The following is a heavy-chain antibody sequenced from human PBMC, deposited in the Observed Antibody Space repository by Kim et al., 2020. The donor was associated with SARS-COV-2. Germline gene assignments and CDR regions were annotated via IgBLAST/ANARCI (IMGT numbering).Heavy chain of an antibody. CDR3: ARATYYDSSGYLDY. J-gene: IGHJ4*02. V-gene: IGHV3-21*01. D-gene: IGHD3-22*01. Sequence: DSVKGRFTISRDNAKNSLYLQMNSLRAEDTAVYYCARATYYDSSGYLDYWGQGTLVTVSS.